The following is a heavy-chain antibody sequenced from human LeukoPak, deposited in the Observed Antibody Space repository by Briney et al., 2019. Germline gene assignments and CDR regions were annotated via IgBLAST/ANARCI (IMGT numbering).Heavy chain of an antibody. CDR3: VRDRYRWTFDY. J-gene: IGHJ4*02. CDR1: GGSISSSSYY. V-gene: IGHV4-39*02. Sequence: SETLSLTCTVSGGSISSSSYYWGWIRQPPGKGLEWIGSIYYSGSTYYNPSLKSRVTISVDTSKNQFSLKLSSVTAADTAVYYCVRDRYRWTFDYWGQGTLVTVSS. D-gene: IGHD2-8*02. CDR2: IYYSGST.